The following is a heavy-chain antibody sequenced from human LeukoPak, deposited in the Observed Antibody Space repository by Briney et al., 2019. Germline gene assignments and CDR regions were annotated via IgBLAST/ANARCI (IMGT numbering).Heavy chain of an antibody. CDR1: GGSISSGGYY. CDR2: IYYSGST. V-gene: IGHV4-31*03. D-gene: IGHD3-10*01. Sequence: SETLSLTCTVSGGSISSGGYYWSWIRQHPGKGLEWIGYIYYSGSTYYNPSLKSRVTISVDTSKNQFSLKLSSVTAADTAVYYCARGRMVRGGCFDPWGQGTLVTVSS. CDR3: ARGRMVRGGCFDP. J-gene: IGHJ5*02.